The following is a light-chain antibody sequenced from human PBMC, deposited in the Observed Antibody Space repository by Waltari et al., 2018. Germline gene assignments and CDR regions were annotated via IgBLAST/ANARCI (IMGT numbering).Light chain of an antibody. CDR1: SSDVGDY. Sequence: QSALTQPPSASGSPGQSVTISCTGTSSDVGDYVSWYQQHPGKAPELMISEVTKRPSGVPGRFSGSKSGNTASLTVSGLQAEDEADYYCSSYAGSNNLVFGGGTKLTVL. CDR3: SSYAGSNNLV. CDR2: EVT. V-gene: IGLV2-8*01. J-gene: IGLJ2*01.